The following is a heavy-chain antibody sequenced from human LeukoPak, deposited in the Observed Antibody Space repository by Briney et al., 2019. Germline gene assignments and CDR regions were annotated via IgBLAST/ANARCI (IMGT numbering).Heavy chain of an antibody. CDR2: IWYDGSNK. CDR3: AREYSPNLRLWPNTQSHYDY. D-gene: IGHD2/OR15-2a*01. V-gene: IGHV3-33*01. CDR1: GFTFSSYG. Sequence: GGSLRLSCAASGFTFSSYGMHWVRQAPGKGLEWVAVIWYDGSNKYYADSVKGRFTISRDNSKNTLYLQMNSLRAEDTAVYYCAREYSPNLRLWPNTQSHYDYWGQGTLVTVSS. J-gene: IGHJ4*02.